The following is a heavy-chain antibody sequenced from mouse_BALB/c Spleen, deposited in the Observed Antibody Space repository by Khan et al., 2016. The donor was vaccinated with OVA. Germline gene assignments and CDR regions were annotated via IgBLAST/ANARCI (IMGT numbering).Heavy chain of an antibody. CDR1: GFNIKDTY. V-gene: IGHV14-3*02. J-gene: IGHJ4*01. D-gene: IGHD1-2*01. CDR3: AYSLLLDAMDY. Sequence: VQLQQSGAELMKPGASVKLSCTVSGFNIKDTYMHWVTQRPEQGLEWIGRIDPANGNTKYEPKLQGKATLTADTSSNTAYLQLSSLTSEDTAVYYCAYSLLLDAMDYWGQGTSVTVSS. CDR2: IDPANGNT.